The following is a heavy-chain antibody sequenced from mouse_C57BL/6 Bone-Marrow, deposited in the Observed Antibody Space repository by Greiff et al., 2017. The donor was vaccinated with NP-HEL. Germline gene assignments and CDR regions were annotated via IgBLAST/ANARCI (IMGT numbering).Heavy chain of an antibody. D-gene: IGHD2-4*01. CDR2: IYPRSGNT. CDR3: ARSRDYAVRYYFDY. J-gene: IGHJ2*01. Sequence: VQLQQSGAELARPGASVKLSCKASGYTFTSYGISWVKQRTGQGLEWIGEIYPRSGNTYYNEKFKGKATLTADKSSSTAYMELRSLTSEDSAVYFCARSRDYAVRYYFDYWGQGTTLTVSS. V-gene: IGHV1-81*01. CDR1: GYTFTSYG.